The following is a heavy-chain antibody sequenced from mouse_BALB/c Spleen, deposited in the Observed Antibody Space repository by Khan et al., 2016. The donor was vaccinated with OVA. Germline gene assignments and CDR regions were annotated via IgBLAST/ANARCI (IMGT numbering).Heavy chain of an antibody. CDR1: GFSLSRYN. CDR2: IWGGGGT. J-gene: IGHJ4*01. V-gene: IGHV2-6-4*01. Sequence: QVQLKESGPGLVAPSQSLSITCTVSGFSLSRYNIHWVRQPPGKGLEWLGMIWGGGGTDYNSTLKSSLNISKDNPKSQVFLKMNSLQTDDTAMYYFARAYYRYDGYYAMDYWGQGTSVTVSS. D-gene: IGHD2-14*01. CDR3: ARAYYRYDGYYAMDY.